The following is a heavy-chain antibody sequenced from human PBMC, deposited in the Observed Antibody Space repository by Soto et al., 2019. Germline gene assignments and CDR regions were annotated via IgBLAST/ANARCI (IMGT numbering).Heavy chain of an antibody. CDR3: ARDWGRDGCFDY. Sequence: QVQLQESGPGLVKPSQTLSLICTVSGGSISSGGYYWSWIRQHPGKGLEWIGYIYYSGSTYYNPSLNSRVTFSVDTSKNPFSLKLTSVTAADTAVYYCARDWGRDGCFDYWGQGTLVTVSS. CDR1: GGSISSGGYY. J-gene: IGHJ4*02. D-gene: IGHD3-16*01. V-gene: IGHV4-31*03. CDR2: IYYSGST.